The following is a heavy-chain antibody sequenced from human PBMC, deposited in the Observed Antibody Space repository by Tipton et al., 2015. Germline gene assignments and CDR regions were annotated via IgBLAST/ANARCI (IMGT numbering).Heavy chain of an antibody. V-gene: IGHV4-59*01. CDR3: ARPTSGAFDI. CDR2: IYYTGST. Sequence: TLSLTCTVSGGSISSYYWSWIRQPPGKGLEWIGYIYYTGSTNYNPSLKSRVTMSIDTSKNQLALKLTSVTAADTAVYYCARPTSGAFDIWGQGTMVTVSS. J-gene: IGHJ3*02. CDR1: GGSISSYY. D-gene: IGHD2-2*01.